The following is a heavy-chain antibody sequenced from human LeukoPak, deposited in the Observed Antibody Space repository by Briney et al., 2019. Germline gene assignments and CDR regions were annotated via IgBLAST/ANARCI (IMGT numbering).Heavy chain of an antibody. V-gene: IGHV4-34*01. CDR3: ARHLSVESLKETAMVFYFDY. J-gene: IGHJ4*02. CDR2: INHSGST. CDR1: GGSFSGYS. D-gene: IGHD5-18*01. Sequence: PSETLSLTCAVYGGSFSGYSWNWIRQPPVKGLEWIGEINHSGSTNYNPSLKSRVTISVDTSKSQFSLQLSSVTAADTAVYYCARHLSVESLKETAMVFYFDYWGREPWSPSPQ.